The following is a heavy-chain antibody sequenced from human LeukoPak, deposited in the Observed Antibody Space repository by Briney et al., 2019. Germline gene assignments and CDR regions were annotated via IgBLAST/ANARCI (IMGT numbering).Heavy chain of an antibody. CDR3: ARGISGSYHRFDY. Sequence: GASVKVSCKASGYTFTGYYMHWVRQAPGQGLEWMGWINPNSGGTNYAQKFQGRVTMTRDTSISTAYMELSRLRSDDTAVYYCARGISGSYHRFDYWGQGTLVTVSS. CDR2: INPNSGGT. D-gene: IGHD1-26*01. J-gene: IGHJ4*02. CDR1: GYTFTGYY. V-gene: IGHV1-2*02.